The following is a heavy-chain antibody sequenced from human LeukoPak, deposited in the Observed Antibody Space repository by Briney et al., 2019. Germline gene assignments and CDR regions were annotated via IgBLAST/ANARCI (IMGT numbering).Heavy chain of an antibody. CDR2: VSGSGDST. V-gene: IGHV3-23*01. Sequence: GGSLRLSCSTSGFTFSNYAMTWVRQAPGMGLEWVSLVSGSGDSTYYADSVKGRFTISRDNSKNTLYLQMNSLRAEDTAVYYCARVNCGGDCYRYYFDYWGQGTLVTVSS. D-gene: IGHD2-21*02. CDR1: GFTFSNYA. J-gene: IGHJ4*02. CDR3: ARVNCGGDCYRYYFDY.